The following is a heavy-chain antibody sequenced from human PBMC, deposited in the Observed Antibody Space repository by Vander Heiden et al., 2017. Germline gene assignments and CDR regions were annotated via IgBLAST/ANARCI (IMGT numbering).Heavy chain of an antibody. CDR2: IKSKTDGGTT. J-gene: IGHJ4*02. V-gene: IGHV3-15*07. CDR3: TTEYLAVAGNDY. CDR1: NAW. D-gene: IGHD6-19*01. Sequence: NAWMNWVRQAPGKGLEWVGSIKSKTDGGTTDYAAPVKGRFTISRDESKNTLYLQMNSLKTEDTAVYYCTTEYLAVAGNDYWGQGTLVTVSS.